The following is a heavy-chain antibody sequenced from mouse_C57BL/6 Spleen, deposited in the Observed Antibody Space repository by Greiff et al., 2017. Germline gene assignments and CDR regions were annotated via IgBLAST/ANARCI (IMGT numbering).Heavy chain of an antibody. CDR3: ARGDYWYFDV. Sequence: EVQLKESGPGLVKPSQSLSLTCSVTGYSITSGYYWNWIRQFPGNQLEWMGYISYDGSNNYNPSLKNRISITRDTSKNQFFLKLNSVTTEDTATYYCARGDYWYFDVWGTGTTVTVSS. CDR2: ISYDGSN. CDR1: GYSITSGYY. V-gene: IGHV3-6*01. J-gene: IGHJ1*03.